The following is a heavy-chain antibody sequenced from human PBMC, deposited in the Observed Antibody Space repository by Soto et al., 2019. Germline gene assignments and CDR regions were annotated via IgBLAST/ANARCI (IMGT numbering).Heavy chain of an antibody. J-gene: IGHJ5*02. CDR3: AKDRGAGGRFSGIAVAGIPS. CDR1: GFTFSSYA. D-gene: IGHD6-19*01. V-gene: IGHV3-23*01. Sequence: EVQLLESGGGLVQPGGSLRLSCAASGFTFSSYAMSWVRQTPGKGLEWVSGISGGGGNTYYADSVTGRFTISRDNSRNTLYLQMNSLRAAGTAIYYCAKDRGAGGRFSGIAVAGIPSWGQGTLVTVSS. CDR2: ISGGGGNT.